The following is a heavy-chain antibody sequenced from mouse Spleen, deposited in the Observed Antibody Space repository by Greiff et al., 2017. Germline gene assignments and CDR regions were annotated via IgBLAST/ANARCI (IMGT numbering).Heavy chain of an antibody. V-gene: IGHV1-80*01. CDR1: GYAFSSYW. CDR3: AGGASYYYAMDY. D-gene: IGHD6-1*01. Sequence: VQLQQSGAELVKPGASVKISCKASGYAFSSYWMNWVKQRPGKGLEWIGQIYPGDGDTNYNGKFKGKATLTADKSSSTAYMQLSSLTSEDSAVYFCAGGASYYYAMDYWGQGTSVTVSS. CDR2: IYPGDGDT. J-gene: IGHJ4*01.